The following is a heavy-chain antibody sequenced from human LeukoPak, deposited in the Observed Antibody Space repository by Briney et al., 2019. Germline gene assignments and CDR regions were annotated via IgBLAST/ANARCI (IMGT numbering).Heavy chain of an antibody. CDR2: INAGNGNT. CDR3: ARARLTSYYYYYGMDV. Sequence: ASVKVSCKASGYTFTSYAMHWVRQAPGQRLEWMGWINAGNGNTKYSQKFQGRVTITRDTSASTAYMELSSLRSEDTAVYYCARARLTSYYYYYGMDVWGQGTTVTVSS. J-gene: IGHJ6*02. CDR1: GYTFTSYA. V-gene: IGHV1-3*01.